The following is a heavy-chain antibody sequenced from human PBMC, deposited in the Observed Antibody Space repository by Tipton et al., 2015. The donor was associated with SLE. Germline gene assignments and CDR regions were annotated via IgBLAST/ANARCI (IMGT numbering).Heavy chain of an antibody. Sequence: GLVKPSQTLTLTCTVSGGSITSKNYFWNWIRQPAGKGLEWIGYIYYSGSTNYNPSLKSRVTISVDTSKNQFSLKLSSVTAADTAVYYCARASGHEWAYFDYWGQGTLVTVSS. J-gene: IGHJ4*02. D-gene: IGHD5-12*01. V-gene: IGHV4-61*10. CDR2: IYYSGST. CDR1: GGSITSKNYF. CDR3: ARASGHEWAYFDY.